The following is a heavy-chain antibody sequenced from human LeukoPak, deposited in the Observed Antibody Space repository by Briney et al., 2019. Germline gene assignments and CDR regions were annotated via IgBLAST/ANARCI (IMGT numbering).Heavy chain of an antibody. V-gene: IGHV1-2*02. CDR1: GYTFTGYY. Sequence: ASVKVSCKASGYTFTGYYMHWVRQAPGQGLEWMGWINPNSGGTNYAQKFQGRVTMTRDTSISTAYMELSRLRSDDTAVYYCARGKYGSGSSRRSYWGQGTLVTVSS. CDR2: INPNSGGT. CDR3: ARGKYGSGSSRRSY. D-gene: IGHD3-10*01. J-gene: IGHJ4*02.